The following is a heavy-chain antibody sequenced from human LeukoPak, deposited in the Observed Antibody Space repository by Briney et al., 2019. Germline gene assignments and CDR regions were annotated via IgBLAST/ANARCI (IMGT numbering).Heavy chain of an antibody. J-gene: IGHJ6*03. CDR3: ARAAARVRFDWFYYMDV. V-gene: IGHV1-69*01. D-gene: IGHD3-9*01. CDR1: GGTFSSYA. Sequence: SVKVSCKASGGTFSSYAISWVRQAPGQGLEWMGGIIPIFGTANYAQKFQGRVTITADESTSTAYMELSSLRSEDTAVYYCARAAARVRFDWFYYMDVWRKRTTVTVSS. CDR2: IIPIFGTA.